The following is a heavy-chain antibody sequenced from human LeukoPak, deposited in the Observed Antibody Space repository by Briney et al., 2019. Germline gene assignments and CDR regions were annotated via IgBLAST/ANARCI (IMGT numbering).Heavy chain of an antibody. J-gene: IGHJ4*02. D-gene: IGHD6-13*01. CDR3: ARAGYNSNWTFDY. V-gene: IGHV4-4*07. Sequence: SETLSLTCSVSGGSIRSYFWSWIRQSAGRGLEHIGRIYSTGSTNYSPSLKSRVSLSVHTSNNQFSLTLRSATAADTAIYYCARAGYNSNWTFDYWGEGILVTVSS. CDR2: IYSTGST. CDR1: GGSIRSYF.